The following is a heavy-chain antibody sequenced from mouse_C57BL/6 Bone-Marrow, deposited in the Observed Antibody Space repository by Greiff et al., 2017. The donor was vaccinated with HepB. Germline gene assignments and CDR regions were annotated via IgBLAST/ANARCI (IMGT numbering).Heavy chain of an antibody. CDR2: IRNKANNHAT. D-gene: IGHD1-1*01. V-gene: IGHV6-6*01. Sequence: EVKVEESGGGLVQPGGSMKLSCAASGFTFSDAWMDWVRQSPEKGLEWVAEIRNKANNHATYYAESVKGRFTISRDDSKSSVYLQMNSLRAEDTGIYYCTRHPPHYYGSSYPFDYWGQGTTLTVSS. CDR3: TRHPPHYYGSSYPFDY. CDR1: GFTFSDAW. J-gene: IGHJ2*01.